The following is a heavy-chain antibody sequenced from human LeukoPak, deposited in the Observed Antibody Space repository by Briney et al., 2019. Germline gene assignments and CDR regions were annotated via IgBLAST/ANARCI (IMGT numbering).Heavy chain of an antibody. CDR3: ARDLVDIVVVPAAILGWFDP. CDR1: GYTFTGYY. V-gene: IGHV1-2*02. D-gene: IGHD2-2*02. CDR2: INPNSGGT. J-gene: IGHJ5*02. Sequence: GASVKVSCKASGYTFTGYYMHWVRQAPGQGLEWMGWINPNSGGTNYAQKFQGRVTMTRDTSISTAYMELSSLRSEDTAAYYCARDLVDIVVVPAAILGWFDPWGQGTLVTVSS.